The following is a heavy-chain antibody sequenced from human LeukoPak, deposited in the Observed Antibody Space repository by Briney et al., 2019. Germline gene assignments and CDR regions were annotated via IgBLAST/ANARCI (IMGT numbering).Heavy chain of an antibody. CDR1: GGSFSSYY. V-gene: IGHV4-34*01. CDR3: ARGRYNGNVIYFFDY. Sequence: SETLPLTCAVYGGSFSSYYWSWIRQPPRKGLEWNGEINHSGSTNSNPSLKRRVTISVDTAKNQFSLKLSSVTAADTAVYYRARGRYNGNVIYFFDYWGQGTLVTVSS. CDR2: INHSGST. J-gene: IGHJ4*02. D-gene: IGHD1-20*01.